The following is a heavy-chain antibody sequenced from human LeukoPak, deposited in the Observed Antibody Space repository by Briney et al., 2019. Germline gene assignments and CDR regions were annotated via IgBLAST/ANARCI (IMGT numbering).Heavy chain of an antibody. Sequence: ASVKVSCKASEYTFASYPTHWVRQAPGQGLEWMGMINPSGDSTKYAQKFQGRVIMTRDTSTSTVYMELSSLRSEDTAVYYCARDVVVVGTTPGYWGQGTLVIVSS. CDR1: EYTFASYP. V-gene: IGHV1-46*01. J-gene: IGHJ4*02. CDR3: ARDVVVVGTTPGY. CDR2: INPSGDST. D-gene: IGHD2-15*01.